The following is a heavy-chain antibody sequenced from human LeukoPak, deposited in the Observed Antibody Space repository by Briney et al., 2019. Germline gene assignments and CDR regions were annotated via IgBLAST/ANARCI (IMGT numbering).Heavy chain of an antibody. J-gene: IGHJ6*02. Sequence: SETLSLTCTVSGGSISSYYWSWIRQPAGKGLEWIGRIYTSGSTNYNPSLKSRVTMSVDTSKNQFSLKLSSVTAADAAVYYCARDSTAGYYYYYGMDVWGQGTTVTVSS. V-gene: IGHV4-4*07. CDR1: GGSISSYY. CDR3: ARDSTAGYYYYYGMDV. CDR2: IYTSGST.